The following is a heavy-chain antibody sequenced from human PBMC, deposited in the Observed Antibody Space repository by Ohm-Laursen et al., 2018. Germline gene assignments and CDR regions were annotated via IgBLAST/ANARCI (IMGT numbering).Heavy chain of an antibody. CDR3: AREGGSYYWFDP. J-gene: IGHJ5*02. CDR1: VGSISSYY. Sequence: SDTLSLTCIVSVGSISSYYWSWIRQPAGKGLQWFGHIYTTGSTNYNPSLKGRVTMSVDTSKNHISLEVSSVTAADTAVYYCAREGGSYYWFDPWGQGTLVTVSS. CDR2: IYTTGST. V-gene: IGHV4-4*07. D-gene: IGHD1-26*01.